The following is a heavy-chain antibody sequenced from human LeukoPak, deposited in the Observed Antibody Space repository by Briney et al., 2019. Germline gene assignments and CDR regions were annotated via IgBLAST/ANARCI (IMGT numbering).Heavy chain of an antibody. CDR3: ARRTSGAFDF. V-gene: IGHV3-23*01. CDR2: IPSSGDGT. J-gene: IGHJ4*02. CDR1: GLTFRNYA. Sequence: GGSLRLSCAASGLTFRNYAMTWVRQAPGKGLEWVSSIPSSGDGTYYADSVKGRFTISRDNSKNMLYLRMNSLRAEDTAVYYCARRTSGAFDFWDQGTLVTVSS. D-gene: IGHD5-12*01.